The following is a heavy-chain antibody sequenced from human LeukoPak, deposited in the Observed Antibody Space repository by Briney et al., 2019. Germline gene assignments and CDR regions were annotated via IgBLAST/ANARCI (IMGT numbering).Heavy chain of an antibody. V-gene: IGHV3-74*01. Sequence: GGSLRLSCAASGFTFSSYWMHWVRQAPGKGLVWVSRINSDGSSTNYADSVKGRFTISRDNAKNTLYLQMNSLRAEDTAVYFCTRGHVVVTTWFDPWGQGTLVTVSS. D-gene: IGHD2-21*02. CDR1: GFTFSSYW. CDR2: INSDGSST. CDR3: TRGHVVVTTWFDP. J-gene: IGHJ5*02.